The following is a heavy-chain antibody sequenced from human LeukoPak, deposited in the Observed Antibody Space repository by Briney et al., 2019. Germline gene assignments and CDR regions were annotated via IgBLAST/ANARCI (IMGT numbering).Heavy chain of an antibody. Sequence: SETLSLTRVVSGGSISSSKWWSWVRQAPGKGLDWIGEISHSGSINYNPSFASRVTISVDKSKNQFSLSLTSVTAADTAMYYCARLSSDLSHFDYWGQGTLASVSS. CDR1: GGSISSSKW. J-gene: IGHJ4*02. CDR3: ARLSSDLSHFDY. D-gene: IGHD3-16*02. V-gene: IGHV4-4*02. CDR2: ISHSGSI.